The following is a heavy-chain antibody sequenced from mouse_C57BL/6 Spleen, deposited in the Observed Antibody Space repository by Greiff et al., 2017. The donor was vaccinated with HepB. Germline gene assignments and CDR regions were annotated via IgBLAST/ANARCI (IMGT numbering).Heavy chain of an antibody. D-gene: IGHD1-1*01. J-gene: IGHJ4*01. V-gene: IGHV2-5*01. CDR3: AISYYYGSSYGYYAMDY. CDR2: IWRGGST. Sequence: QVQLQQSGPGLVQPSQSLSITCTVSGFSLTSYGVHWVRQSPGKGLEWLGVIWRGGSTNYNAAFMSRLGNTKDNSKSQVFFKMNSLQANDTAIYYCAISYYYGSSYGYYAMDYWGQGTSVTVSS. CDR1: GFSLTSYG.